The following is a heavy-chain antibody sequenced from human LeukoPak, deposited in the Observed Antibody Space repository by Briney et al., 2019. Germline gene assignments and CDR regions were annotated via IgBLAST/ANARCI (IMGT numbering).Heavy chain of an antibody. CDR2: MHYSGST. D-gene: IGHD3-10*01. Sequence: SQTLSLTCSVSGGSFSSCDHYWIWNRQPPGQDLEWFSNMHYSGSTYDNPSLKSRLTTSVDTSKNQFSLELSSVTAADTAVYYCARVGDLRGVISWFDPWGQGTLVTVSS. CDR3: ARVGDLRGVISWFDP. J-gene: IGHJ5*02. V-gene: IGHV4-30-4*08. CDR1: GGSFSSCDHY.